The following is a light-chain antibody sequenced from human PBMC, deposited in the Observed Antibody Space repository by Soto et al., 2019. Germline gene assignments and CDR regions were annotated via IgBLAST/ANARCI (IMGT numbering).Light chain of an antibody. J-gene: IGKJ1*01. Sequence: EIVLTQSPGTLSLSPGERATLSCRASQSVSSNFLAWYQQKPGQAPRLLIYGASSRATGIPDRFSGSGSGTDFTLTISRLEPEDFAVYYCQKYSSSPWTFGQGTKMEIK. CDR1: QSVSSNF. CDR2: GAS. V-gene: IGKV3-20*01. CDR3: QKYSSSPWT.